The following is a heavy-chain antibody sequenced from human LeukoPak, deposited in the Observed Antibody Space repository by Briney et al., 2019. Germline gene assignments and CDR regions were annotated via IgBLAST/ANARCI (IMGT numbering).Heavy chain of an antibody. V-gene: IGHV1-18*01. CDR1: GYTFTSYG. CDR2: ISAYNGNT. Sequence: ASVKVSCKASGYTFTSYGISWVRQAPGQGLEWMGWISAYNGNTNYAQKLQGRVTMTTDTSTSTAYMELRSLRSDDTAVYYCATGREYYYDSSGYSPMFDYWGQGTLVTSPQ. CDR3: ATGREYYYDSSGYSPMFDY. D-gene: IGHD3-22*01. J-gene: IGHJ4*02.